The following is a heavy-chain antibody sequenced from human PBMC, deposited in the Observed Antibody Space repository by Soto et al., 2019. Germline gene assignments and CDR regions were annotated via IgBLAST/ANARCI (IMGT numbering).Heavy chain of an antibody. J-gene: IGHJ6*02. Sequence: PGGSLRLSCAASGFTFSSYAMHWVRQAPGKGLEWVAVISYDGSNKYYADSVKGRFTISRDNSKNTLYLQMNSLRAEDTAVYYCARELEYWGDSSSWERLRASYYYGMDVWGQGTTVTVSS. CDR2: ISYDGSNK. CDR3: ARELEYWGDSSSWERLRASYYYGMDV. D-gene: IGHD6-13*01. CDR1: GFTFSSYA. V-gene: IGHV3-30-3*01.